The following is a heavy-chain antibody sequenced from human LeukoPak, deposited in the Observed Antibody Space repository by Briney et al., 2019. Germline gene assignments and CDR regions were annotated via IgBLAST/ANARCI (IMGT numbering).Heavy chain of an antibody. CDR1: GGSIDSRSYY. Sequence: SETLSLTCTVSGGSIDSRSYYRGWIRQPPGKGLEWIGGIYSSGSTYYNPSLKSRVTISVDTSKNQFSLKLSFVTAADTAVYYCARDTGGGYYYYYYMDVWGEGTTVTVSS. V-gene: IGHV4-39*07. CDR3: ARDTGGGYYYYYYMDV. J-gene: IGHJ6*03. CDR2: IYSSGST. D-gene: IGHD3-10*01.